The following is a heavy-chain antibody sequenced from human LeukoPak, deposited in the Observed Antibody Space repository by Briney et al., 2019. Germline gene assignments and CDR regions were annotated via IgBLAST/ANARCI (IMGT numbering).Heavy chain of an antibody. CDR1: GGSISSYY. Sequence: PSETLSLTCTVSGGSISSYYWSWVRQAPGKGLEWVSSISSSSSYIYYADSVKGRFTISRDNAKNSLYLQMNSLRAEDTAVYYCARGEYFDYWGQGTLVTVSS. CDR2: ISSSSSYI. J-gene: IGHJ4*02. D-gene: IGHD1-26*01. CDR3: ARGEYFDY. V-gene: IGHV3-21*01.